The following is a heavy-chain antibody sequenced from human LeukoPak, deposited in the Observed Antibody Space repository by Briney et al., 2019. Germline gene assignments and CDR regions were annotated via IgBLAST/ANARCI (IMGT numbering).Heavy chain of an antibody. Sequence: SETLSLTCAVYGGSFSGYYWSWIRQPPGKGLEWIREINHSGSTNYNPSLKSRVTISVDTSKNQFSLKLSSVTAADTAVYYCARDSYSWGQGTLVTVSS. D-gene: IGHD5-18*01. J-gene: IGHJ4*02. CDR2: INHSGST. CDR3: ARDSYS. V-gene: IGHV4-34*01. CDR1: GGSFSGYY.